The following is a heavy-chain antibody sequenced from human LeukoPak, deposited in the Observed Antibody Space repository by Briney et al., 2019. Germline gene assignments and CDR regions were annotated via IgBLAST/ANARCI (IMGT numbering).Heavy chain of an antibody. CDR2: ISSSRNYI. V-gene: IGHV3-21*06. Sequence: GGSLRLYCAASGFIFSSYGMNWVRQAPGKGLEWVSSISSSRNYIYYADSAKGRFTISRDNAKNSLYLQMNSLRAEDTAVYYCARGGYFDWLRAFDIWGQGTMVTVSS. CDR1: GFIFSSYG. D-gene: IGHD3-9*01. CDR3: ARGGYFDWLRAFDI. J-gene: IGHJ3*02.